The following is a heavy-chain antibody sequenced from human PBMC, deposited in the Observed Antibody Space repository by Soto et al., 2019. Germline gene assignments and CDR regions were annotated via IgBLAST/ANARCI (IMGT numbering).Heavy chain of an antibody. D-gene: IGHD3-22*01. V-gene: IGHV1-3*01. Sequence: ASVKVSCKASGYTFTSYAMHWVRQAPGQRLEWMGWINAGNGNTKCSQKFQGRVTMTRNTSISTAYMELSSLRSEDTAVYYCARLEYYYDSSGYYGAAFDIWGQGTXVTVSS. CDR1: GYTFTSYA. CDR2: INAGNGNT. J-gene: IGHJ3*02. CDR3: ARLEYYYDSSGYYGAAFDI.